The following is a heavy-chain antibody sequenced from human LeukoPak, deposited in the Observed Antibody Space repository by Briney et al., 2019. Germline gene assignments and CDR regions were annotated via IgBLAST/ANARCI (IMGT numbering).Heavy chain of an antibody. Sequence: SETLSLTCTVSGGSISSSSYFWGWIRRPPGKGLEWVGSMSYSGSTYYNPSLKSRVTISVDTSKNQFSLKLSSVTAADTAVYYCARRSSSQPPNYWGQGTLVTVSS. V-gene: IGHV4-39*01. CDR3: ARRSSSQPPNY. CDR1: GGSISSSSYF. CDR2: MSYSGST. D-gene: IGHD6-13*01. J-gene: IGHJ4*02.